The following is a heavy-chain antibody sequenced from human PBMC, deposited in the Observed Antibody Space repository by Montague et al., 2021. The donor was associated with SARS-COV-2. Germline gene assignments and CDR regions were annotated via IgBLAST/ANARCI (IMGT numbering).Heavy chain of an antibody. J-gene: IGHJ4*02. CDR2: VYTTGST. Sequence: TLSLTCTVSGGSISSDSYYWSWIRRPAGKGLEWIGRVYTTGSTNYNPSLKSRVTISGDTSRNQFSLRLTSVTAADTAMYYCARAVIYGGYAFAYLDFWGQGVLVTVSS. D-gene: IGHD5-12*01. V-gene: IGHV4-61*02. CDR3: ARAVIYGGYAFAYLDF. CDR1: GGSISSDSYY.